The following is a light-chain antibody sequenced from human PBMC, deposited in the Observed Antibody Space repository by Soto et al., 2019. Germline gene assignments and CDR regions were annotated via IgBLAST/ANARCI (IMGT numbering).Light chain of an antibody. J-gene: IGKJ3*01. CDR1: QTVISSS. Sequence: ELVLAQSPGTLSLSPGARATLSCRASQTVISSSLAWYQQKPGQAPRLLISDTSTRATGIPDRFSGRGSGTDFTLTINGLETEDFGVYYCQQYGSSPFTFSPGTKVYLK. CDR3: QQYGSSPFT. V-gene: IGKV3-20*01. CDR2: DTS.